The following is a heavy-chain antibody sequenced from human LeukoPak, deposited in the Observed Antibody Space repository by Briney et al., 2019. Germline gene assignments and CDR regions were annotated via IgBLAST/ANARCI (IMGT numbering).Heavy chain of an antibody. D-gene: IGHD6-13*01. CDR2: ISSSGSTI. J-gene: IGHJ6*03. CDR3: ARVRAAAGDLYYYYYMDV. V-gene: IGHV3-48*04. CDR1: GFTFSSYS. Sequence: PGGSLRLSCAASGFTFSSYSMNWIRQAPGKGLEWVSYISSSGSTIYYADSVKGRFTISRGNAKNSLYLQMNSLRAEDTAVYYCARVRAAAGDLYYYYYMDVWGKGTTVTVSS.